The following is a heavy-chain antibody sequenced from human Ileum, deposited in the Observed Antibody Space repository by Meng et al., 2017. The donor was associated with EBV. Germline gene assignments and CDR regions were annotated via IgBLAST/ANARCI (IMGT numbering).Heavy chain of an antibody. J-gene: IGHJ4*02. CDR3: ARSSPIVRGLDY. CDR2: VYHDGAT. D-gene: IGHD3-10*01. V-gene: IGHV4-4*02. CDR1: GDSVSGSDW. Sequence: QVQLQEAGPGLVKPSGTLALTCAVSGDSVSGSDWWSWVPPPPGKGLEWIGEVYHDGATNYHPSLQSRVTISLDKSKNEVNLHLNSLTAADTAVYFCARSSPIVRGLDYWGQGTLVTVSS.